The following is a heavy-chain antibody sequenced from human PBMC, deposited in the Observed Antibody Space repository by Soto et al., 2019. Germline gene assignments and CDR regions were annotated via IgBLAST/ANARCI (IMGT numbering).Heavy chain of an antibody. Sequence: GASVKVSCKASGGTFSSYAISWVRQAPGQGLEWTGGIIPIFGTANYAQKFQGRVTITADESTSTAYMELSSLRSEDTAVYYCARDQQQWLVPGPGSDPPEGGNMDVWGQGTTVTVSS. D-gene: IGHD6-19*01. CDR3: ARDQQQWLVPGPGSDPPEGGNMDV. CDR1: GGTFSSYA. CDR2: IIPIFGTA. V-gene: IGHV1-69*13. J-gene: IGHJ6*02.